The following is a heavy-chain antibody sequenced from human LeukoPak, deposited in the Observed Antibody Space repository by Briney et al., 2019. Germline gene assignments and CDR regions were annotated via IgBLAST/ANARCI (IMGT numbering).Heavy chain of an antibody. CDR2: IKKDGSEK. CDR3: ARDLSGVTGYTYGRGIDY. V-gene: IGHV3-7*01. Sequence: PGGSLRLFCAASGFTFSSHRMSCVRQARGKGLEWVANIKKDGSEKYYVDSVKGRFTISRDNAKTALYLQMNSLRAEDTAVYYCARDLSGVTGYTYGRGIDYWGQGTLVTVSS. D-gene: IGHD5-18*01. CDR1: GFTFSSHR. J-gene: IGHJ4*02.